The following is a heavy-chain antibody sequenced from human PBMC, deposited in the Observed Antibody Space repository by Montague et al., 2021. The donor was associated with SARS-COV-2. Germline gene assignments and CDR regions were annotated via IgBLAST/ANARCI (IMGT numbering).Heavy chain of an antibody. Sequence: SETLSLTCAVYGGSFSGYYWSWIRQPPGKGLEWIGEINHSGSTKYNPSLKSRVTISVDTSKNQFSLKLSSVTAADTAVYYCAGGTKRVSTYDYDSCGYASDYWGQGTLVTVSS. D-gene: IGHD3-22*01. CDR3: AGGTKRVSTYDYDSCGYASDY. J-gene: IGHJ4*02. V-gene: IGHV4-34*01. CDR2: INHSGST. CDR1: GGSFSGYY.